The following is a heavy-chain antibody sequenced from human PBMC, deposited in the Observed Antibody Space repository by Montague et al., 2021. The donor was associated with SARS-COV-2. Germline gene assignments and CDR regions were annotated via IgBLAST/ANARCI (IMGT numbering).Heavy chain of an antibody. V-gene: IGHV6-1*01. CDR1: GDSVSRIGVG. CDR2: TYYTSKWNN. Sequence: CAISGDSVSRIGVGWNWIRQSPSRGLEWLGSTYYTSKWNNDYTISVKSRISISPDTSKNQFSLQLSSVTAADTAVYYCARPRRPYCSSTSCPNWYFDLWGRGTLVTVSS. D-gene: IGHD2-2*01. J-gene: IGHJ2*01. CDR3: ARPRRPYCSSTSCPNWYFDL.